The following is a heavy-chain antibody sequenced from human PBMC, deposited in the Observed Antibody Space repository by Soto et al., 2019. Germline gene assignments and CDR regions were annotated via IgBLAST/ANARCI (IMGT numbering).Heavy chain of an antibody. Sequence: EVQLLESGGGLVQPGGSLRLSCAASGFAFNTYAMSWVRQGPGGGLEWVAALSWSGGNINYADSVKGRFTISRDNSKSTVYLQMHSLRVEDTAVYYCAAGSSPDYYGQGTLVIVSS. J-gene: IGHJ4*02. CDR3: AAGSSPDY. CDR1: GFAFNTYA. CDR2: LSWSGGNI. V-gene: IGHV3-23*01. D-gene: IGHD3-10*01.